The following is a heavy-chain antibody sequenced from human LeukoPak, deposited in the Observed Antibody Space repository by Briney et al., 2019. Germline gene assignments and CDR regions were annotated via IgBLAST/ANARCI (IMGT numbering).Heavy chain of an antibody. J-gene: IGHJ4*02. Sequence: SETLSLTCTVSGGSISSSSYYWGWIRQPPGKGLEWIGSIYYSGSTYYNPSLKSRVTISVDTSKNQFSLKLSSVTAADTAVYYCARTAAGTGGFDYWGQGTLVTVSS. D-gene: IGHD6-13*01. V-gene: IGHV4-39*01. CDR1: GGSISSSSYY. CDR3: ARTAAGTGGFDY. CDR2: IYYSGST.